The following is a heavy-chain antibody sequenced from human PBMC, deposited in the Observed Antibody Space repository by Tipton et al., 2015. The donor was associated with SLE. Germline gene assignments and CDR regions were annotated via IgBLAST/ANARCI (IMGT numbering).Heavy chain of an antibody. CDR3: ARAPVQWPYAFHI. CDR1: GFTVSNAQ. V-gene: IGHV3-53*05. Sequence: SLRLSCAASGFTVSNAQMNWVRLAPGKGLEWVSGFYSGGSTLYADSVKGRFTISRDNSKNTLYLQMNSLRVEDTAIYYCARAPVQWPYAFHIWGQGTMVNVSS. CDR2: FYSGGST. J-gene: IGHJ3*02. D-gene: IGHD6-19*01.